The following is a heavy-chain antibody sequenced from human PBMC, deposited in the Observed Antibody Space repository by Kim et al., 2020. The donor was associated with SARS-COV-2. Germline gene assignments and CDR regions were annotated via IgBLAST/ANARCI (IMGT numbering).Heavy chain of an antibody. J-gene: IGHJ4*02. Sequence: DSVKGRFTISRDNSKNTLFLQRNSLRAEDTALYYCAKEHVSGYNYGPFYYWGQGTLVTVSS. V-gene: IGHV3-23*01. CDR3: AKEHVSGYNYGPFYY. D-gene: IGHD5-18*01.